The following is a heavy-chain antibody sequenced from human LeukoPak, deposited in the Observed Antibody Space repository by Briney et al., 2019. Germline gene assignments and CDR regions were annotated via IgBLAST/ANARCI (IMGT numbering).Heavy chain of an antibody. J-gene: IGHJ4*02. Sequence: GGSLRLSCAASGFTFSSYRMNWVRQAPGKGLEWVSSISSSNNYIYYADSVKGRFTISRDSAKNSLYLQMNSLRAEDTAVYYCARPHSYGYAYFDYWGQGILVTVSS. V-gene: IGHV3-21*01. D-gene: IGHD5-18*01. CDR2: ISSSNNYI. CDR3: ARPHSYGYAYFDY. CDR1: GFTFSSYR.